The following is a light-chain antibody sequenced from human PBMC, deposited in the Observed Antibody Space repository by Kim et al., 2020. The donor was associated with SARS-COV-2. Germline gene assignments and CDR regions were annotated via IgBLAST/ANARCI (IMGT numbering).Light chain of an antibody. Sequence: SITIACTGTSSDVGDYNYVSWYQQRPDKAPRLMIYDVSDRPSGVSNRFSGAKSGNTASLTISGLQAEDEADYYCGAYTRSSTPYVFGTGTKVTVL. CDR3: GAYTRSSTPYV. V-gene: IGLV2-14*03. J-gene: IGLJ1*01. CDR2: DVS. CDR1: SSDVGDYNY.